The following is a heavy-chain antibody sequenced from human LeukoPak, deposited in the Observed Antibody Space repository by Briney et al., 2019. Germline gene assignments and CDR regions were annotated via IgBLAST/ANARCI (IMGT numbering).Heavy chain of an antibody. CDR1: AFTFSNYD. CDR2: ITSSSSTI. CDR3: ARVERGYNYDYDY. V-gene: IGHV3-48*04. D-gene: IGHD5-18*01. Sequence: GGSLRLSCAASAFTFSNYDMTWVRQAPGEGLEWVSYITSSSSTIYYADSVKGRFTISRDNAKNSLYLQMNSLRAEDTAVYYCARVERGYNYDYDYWGQGTLVTVSS. J-gene: IGHJ4*02.